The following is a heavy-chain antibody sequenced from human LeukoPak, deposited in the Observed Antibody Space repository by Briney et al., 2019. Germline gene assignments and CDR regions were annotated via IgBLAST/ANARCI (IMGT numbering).Heavy chain of an antibody. D-gene: IGHD3-9*01. J-gene: IGHJ6*02. Sequence: GASVKVSCKASGGTFSSYAISWVRQAPGQGPEWMGGLIPILGTANYAQKFQGRVTVTADESTSTAYMELSSLRSEDTAVYYCARFNPIGNYDILTGYYYYYYGMDVWGQGTTVTVSS. CDR3: ARFNPIGNYDILTGYYYYYYGMDV. V-gene: IGHV1-69*13. CDR2: LIPILGTA. CDR1: GGTFSSYA.